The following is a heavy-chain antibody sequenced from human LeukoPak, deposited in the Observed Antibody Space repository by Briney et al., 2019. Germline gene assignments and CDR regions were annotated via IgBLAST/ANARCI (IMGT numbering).Heavy chain of an antibody. J-gene: IGHJ6*04. CDR3: ARDRALFIPLDV. CDR2: IYHSGST. D-gene: IGHD2-21*01. Sequence: SETLSLTCAVAGYSIRSDYYWGWIRQPPGKGLERSGIIYHSGSTYYNPFLKGRDTIAVDTSKNQFSLKLSSVTTADRAVYYCARDRALFIPLDVWGKGTTVTVSS. V-gene: IGHV4-38-2*02. CDR1: GYSIRSDYY.